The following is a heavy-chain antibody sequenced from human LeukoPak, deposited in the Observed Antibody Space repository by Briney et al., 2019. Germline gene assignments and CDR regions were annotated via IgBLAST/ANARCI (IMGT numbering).Heavy chain of an antibody. Sequence: PGRSLRLSCAASGFTFSSYGMHWVRQAPGEGLEWVAVISYDGTKTYYVDSVKGRFTISRDNSKNTLYLEMNSLRAEDTAVYYCAKGRLCAYYYGSGSYCHDAFDIWGQGTMVTVSS. J-gene: IGHJ3*02. CDR3: AKGRLCAYYYGSGSYCHDAFDI. D-gene: IGHD3-10*01. CDR1: GFTFSSYG. CDR2: ISYDGTKT. V-gene: IGHV3-30*18.